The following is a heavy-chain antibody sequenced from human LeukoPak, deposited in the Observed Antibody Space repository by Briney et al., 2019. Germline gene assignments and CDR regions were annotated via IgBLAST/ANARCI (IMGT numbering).Heavy chain of an antibody. CDR2: IYPGDSDT. CDR3: ARHDGHGMDV. Sequence: GESLKISCKGSGYSFTSYWIGCVRQMPGKGGEGMGIIYPGDSDTRYSPFFQGQVTISADKSITTAYLQWSSLKASDTAMSYCARHDGHGMDVWGQGTTVTVS. V-gene: IGHV5-51*01. J-gene: IGHJ6*01. CDR1: GYSFTSYW.